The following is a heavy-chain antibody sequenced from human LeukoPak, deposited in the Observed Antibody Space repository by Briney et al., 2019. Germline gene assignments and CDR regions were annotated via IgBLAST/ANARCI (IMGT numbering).Heavy chain of an antibody. CDR1: GGTFSSYA. CDR2: IIPIFGTA. V-gene: IGHV1-69*05. Sequence: GASVKVSCKASGGTFSSYAISWVRQAPGQGLEWMGGIIPIFGTANYAQKFQGRVTITTDESTSTAYMELSSLRSEDTAVYYCASVYCSSTSCYYYFDYWGQGTLVTVSS. D-gene: IGHD2-2*01. CDR3: ASVYCSSTSCYYYFDY. J-gene: IGHJ4*02.